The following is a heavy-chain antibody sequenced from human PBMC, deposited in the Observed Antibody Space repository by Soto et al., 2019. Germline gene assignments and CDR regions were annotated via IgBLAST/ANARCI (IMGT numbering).Heavy chain of an antibody. D-gene: IGHD4-4*01. V-gene: IGHV4-59*01. J-gene: IGHJ2*01. CDR2: IYYSGST. CDR3: ARVRESYSRSYWYFDL. Sequence: SETLSLTCTVSGGSTSSYYWSWIRQPPGKGLEWIGYIYYSGSTNYNPSLKSRVTISVDTSKNQFSLKLSSVTAADTAVYYCARVRESYSRSYWYFDLWGRGTLVTSPQ. CDR1: GGSTSSYY.